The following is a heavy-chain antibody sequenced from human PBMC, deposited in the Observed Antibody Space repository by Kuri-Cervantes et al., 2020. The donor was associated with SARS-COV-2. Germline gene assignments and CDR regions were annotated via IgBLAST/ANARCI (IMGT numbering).Heavy chain of an antibody. D-gene: IGHD3-3*01. Sequence: GGSLRLSCAASGFTFSSYAMSWVRQAPGKGLEWVSAISGSGGSTYYADSVKGRFTISRDNSKNTLYLQMNSLRAEDTAVYYCAKDLYTSYYDFWSDEKPPWYFDLWGRGTLVTVSS. J-gene: IGHJ2*01. CDR1: GFTFSSYA. CDR3: AKDLYTSYYDFWSDEKPPWYFDL. V-gene: IGHV3-23*01. CDR2: ISGSGGST.